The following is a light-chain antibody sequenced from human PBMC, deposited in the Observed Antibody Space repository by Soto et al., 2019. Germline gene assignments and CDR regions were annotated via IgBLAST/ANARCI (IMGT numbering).Light chain of an antibody. V-gene: IGKV1-5*03. Sequence: DIQMTQSPSTLSASVGDRVTITCRASQSISTWLAWYQHKPGKAPKLLIYKESNLESGVPPRFSGRGSRAEFTLTISSLEADVFASDYCHQYTRYLTVGQGTNVA. J-gene: IGKJ1*01. CDR3: HQYTRYLT. CDR1: QSISTW. CDR2: KES.